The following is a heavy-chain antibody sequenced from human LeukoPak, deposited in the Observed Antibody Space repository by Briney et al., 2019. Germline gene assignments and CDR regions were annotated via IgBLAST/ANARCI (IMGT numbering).Heavy chain of an antibody. V-gene: IGHV3-30*18. CDR1: GFTFSSYG. D-gene: IGHD3-10*01. J-gene: IGHJ4*02. Sequence: GGPLRLSCTASGFTFSSYGMHWVRQAPGKGLEWVAVISYDGSNKYYADSVKGRFTISRDNSKNTLYLQMNSLRAEDTAVYYCAKAQGIYYGSGSYSPFDYWGQGTLVTVSS. CDR3: AKAQGIYYGSGSYSPFDY. CDR2: ISYDGSNK.